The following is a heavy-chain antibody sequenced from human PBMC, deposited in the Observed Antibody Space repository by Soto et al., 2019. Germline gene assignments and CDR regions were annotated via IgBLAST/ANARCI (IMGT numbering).Heavy chain of an antibody. CDR2: INHSGST. Sequence: PSETLSLTCAVYGGSFSGYYWSWIRQPPGKGLEWIGEINHSGSTNYNLSLKSRVTISVDTSKNQFSLKLSSVTAADTAVYYCAARGGNYYYGMDVWGQGTTVTVSS. CDR3: AARGGNYYYGMDV. CDR1: GGSFSGYY. J-gene: IGHJ6*02. V-gene: IGHV4-34*01.